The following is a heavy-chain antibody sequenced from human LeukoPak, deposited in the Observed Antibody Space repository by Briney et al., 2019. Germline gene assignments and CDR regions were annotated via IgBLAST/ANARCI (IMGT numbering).Heavy chain of an antibody. CDR2: IIPIFGTA. CDR3: ARSPIEKYCGGDCYSQAFDY. CDR1: GGTFSSYA. D-gene: IGHD2-21*02. J-gene: IGHJ4*02. Sequence: GSSVKVSCKASGGTFSSYAISWVRQAPGQGLEWMGGIIPIFGTANYAQKFQGRVTITADESTSTAYMELSSLRSEDTAVYYCARSPIEKYCGGDCYSQAFDYWGQGTLVTVSS. V-gene: IGHV1-69*01.